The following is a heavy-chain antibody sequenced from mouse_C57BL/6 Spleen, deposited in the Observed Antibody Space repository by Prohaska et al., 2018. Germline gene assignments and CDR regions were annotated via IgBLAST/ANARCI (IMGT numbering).Heavy chain of an antibody. Sequence: EVQLVESGGGLVQPKGSLKLSCAASGFSFNTYAMNWVRQAPGQGLEWVARIRSKSNKYATYYADSVKDRFTISRDDSERMLYRQMNNVKTEDTAMYYCVRSNYVGYYFDYWGQGTTLTVSS. D-gene: IGHD2-5*01. V-gene: IGHV10-1*01. J-gene: IGHJ2*01. CDR2: IRSKSNKYAT. CDR1: GFSFNTYA. CDR3: VRSNYVGYYFDY.